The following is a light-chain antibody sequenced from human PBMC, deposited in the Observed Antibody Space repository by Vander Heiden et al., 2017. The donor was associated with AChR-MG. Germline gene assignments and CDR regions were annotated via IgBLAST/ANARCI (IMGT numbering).Light chain of an antibody. CDR1: SSNIGSNN. Sequence: QSALPQPPSASGTPGHRVTISCSGSSSNIGSNNVNWYQQFPGTAPKLLMYSGDKRPSGVPDRFSGSRSGTSASLAISGLQSEDEADYYCAAWDDSLNGPVFGGGTKLTVL. CDR2: SGD. CDR3: AAWDDSLNGPV. V-gene: IGLV1-44*01. J-gene: IGLJ3*02.